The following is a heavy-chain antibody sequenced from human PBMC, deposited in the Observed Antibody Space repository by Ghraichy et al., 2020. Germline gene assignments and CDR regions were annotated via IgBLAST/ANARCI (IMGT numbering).Heavy chain of an antibody. D-gene: IGHD2-21*02. CDR3: AVAYWGGDCYSTALTYYFDY. CDR2: INHSGST. CDR1: GGSLRGYF. V-gene: IGHV4-34*01. Sequence: SETLSLTCAVNGGSLRGYFWSWVRQPPGKGLEWIGEINHSGSTNYNPSLKSRVTISVDTSKNQFSLRLTSVTAADTALYYCAVAYWGGDCYSTALTYYFDYWGQGALVTVSS. J-gene: IGHJ4*02.